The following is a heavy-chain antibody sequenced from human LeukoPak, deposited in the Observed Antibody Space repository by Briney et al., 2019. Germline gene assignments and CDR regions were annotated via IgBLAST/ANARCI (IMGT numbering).Heavy chain of an antibody. CDR3: ARGIRPRTVSLGY. V-gene: IGHV4-59*08. J-gene: IGHJ4*02. CDR1: GGSISSYY. D-gene: IGHD4-17*01. CDR2: IYYSGST. Sequence: SETLSLTCTVSGGSISSYYWRWMRQPPGKGLEWIGYIYYSGSTNYNPSLKSRVTISVDTSKNQFSLKLSSVTAADTAVYYCARGIRPRTVSLGYWGQGTLVTVSS.